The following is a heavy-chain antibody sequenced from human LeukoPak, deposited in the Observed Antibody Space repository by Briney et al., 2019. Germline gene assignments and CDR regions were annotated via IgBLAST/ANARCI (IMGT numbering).Heavy chain of an antibody. CDR1: GFTFDDYA. Sequence: PGGSLRLSCAASGFTFDDYAMHWVRQAPGKGLEWVSGISWNSGSIGYADSVKGRFTISRDNAKNSLYLQMNSLRAEDTALYYCAKSLEGSGLRVDAFDIWGQGTMVTVSS. D-gene: IGHD1-26*01. CDR3: AKSLEGSGLRVDAFDI. V-gene: IGHV3-9*01. J-gene: IGHJ3*02. CDR2: ISWNSGSI.